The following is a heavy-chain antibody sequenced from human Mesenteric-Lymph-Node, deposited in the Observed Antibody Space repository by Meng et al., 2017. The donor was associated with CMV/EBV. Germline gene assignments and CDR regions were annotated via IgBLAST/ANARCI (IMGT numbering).Heavy chain of an antibody. CDR1: GFTFDDYA. CDR3: AKAYSGYDWGFDY. J-gene: IGHJ4*02. CDR2: ISWDGGST. V-gene: IGHV3-43D*03. Sequence: GESLKISCAASGFTFDDYAMHWVRQAPGKGLEWVSLISWDGGSTYYADSVKGRFTISRDNSKNSLYLQMNSLRAEDTALYYCAKAYSGYDWGFDYWGQGTLVTVSS. D-gene: IGHD5-12*01.